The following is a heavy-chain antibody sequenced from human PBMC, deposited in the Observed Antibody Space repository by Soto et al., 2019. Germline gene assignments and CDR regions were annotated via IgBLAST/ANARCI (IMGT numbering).Heavy chain of an antibody. CDR3: ARALRADY. CDR1: GGSMTNFY. Sequence: ETLSLTCTVSGGSMTNFYWTWIRQPPGKGLEWIGYIYYTGTTNYNPSLKSRVTISVDTSKNQFSLKLSSVTAADTAVYYCARALRADYWGQGTLVTVSS. V-gene: IGHV4-59*01. J-gene: IGHJ4*02. D-gene: IGHD4-17*01. CDR2: IYYTGTT.